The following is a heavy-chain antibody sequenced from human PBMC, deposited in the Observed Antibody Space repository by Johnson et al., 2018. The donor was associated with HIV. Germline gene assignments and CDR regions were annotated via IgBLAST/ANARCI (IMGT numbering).Heavy chain of an antibody. Sequence: QVQLVESGGGVVQPGGSLRLSCAASGFIFRNYGMHWVRQAPGNGLEWVAFIQFDGSHKYSADSVKGRFTISRDNSKNTLYLQMNSMRADDTGVYYCARGPWLAFDIWGQGTMVTVSS. CDR1: GFIFRNYG. V-gene: IGHV3-30*02. CDR3: ARGPWLAFDI. J-gene: IGHJ3*02. D-gene: IGHD6-19*01. CDR2: IQFDGSHK.